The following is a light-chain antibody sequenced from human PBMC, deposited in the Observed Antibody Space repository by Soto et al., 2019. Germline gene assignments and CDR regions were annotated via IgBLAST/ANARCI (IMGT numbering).Light chain of an antibody. CDR3: SSYTSSSTRV. CDR1: SSDVGGYKY. CDR2: EVT. J-gene: IGLJ1*01. Sequence: QSALTQPASVSGSPGQSITISCTGTSSDVGGYKYVSWYQQHPDKAPKLMIYEVTNRPSGVSNRFSGSKSGNTASLTISGLQAEDEADYYCSSYTSSSTRVFGTGTKVTVL. V-gene: IGLV2-14*01.